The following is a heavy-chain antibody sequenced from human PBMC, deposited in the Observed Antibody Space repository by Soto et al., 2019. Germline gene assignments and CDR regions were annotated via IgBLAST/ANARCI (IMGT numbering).Heavy chain of an antibody. CDR2: INHSGST. V-gene: IGHV4-34*01. J-gene: IGHJ6*03. D-gene: IGHD3-9*01. Sequence: SETLSLTCAVYGGPFRGYYWSWIRQPPGKGLEWIGEINHSGSTNYNPSLKSRVTISVDTSKNQFSLKLSSVTAADTAVYYCARVRAEYYDILTGYYSPYYYYYYMDVWGKGTTVTVSS. CDR3: ARVRAEYYDILTGYYSPYYYYYYMDV. CDR1: GGPFRGYY.